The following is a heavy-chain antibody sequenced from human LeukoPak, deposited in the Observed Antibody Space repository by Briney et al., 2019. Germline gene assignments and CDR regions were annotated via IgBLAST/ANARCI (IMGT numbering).Heavy chain of an antibody. CDR3: AKGLRIPSN. D-gene: IGHD2-21*01. J-gene: IGHJ1*01. Sequence: GGSLRLSCAASGFTFSDYGMPWVRQTPGNGLEWDSSITGGGLHTCYVDSVKGRFVISRDNSKTTLYLLMNSLRTEDTAVYYCAKGLRIPSNWGQGIMVTVSS. CDR2: ITGGGLHT. V-gene: IGHV3-23*01. CDR1: GFTFSDYG.